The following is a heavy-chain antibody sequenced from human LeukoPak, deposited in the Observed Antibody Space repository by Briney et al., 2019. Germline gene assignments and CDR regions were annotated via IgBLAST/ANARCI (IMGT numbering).Heavy chain of an antibody. Sequence: PSETLSLTCAVYGGSFSAYYWSWIRQPPGKGLEWIGEINHSGSTNYNPSLKSRVTISVDTSKNQFSLKLTSVTAADTAVYYCARWVVAADYYYYMDGWGKGTTVTVSS. CDR2: INHSGST. J-gene: IGHJ6*03. CDR1: GGSFSAYY. CDR3: ARWVVAADYYYYMDG. D-gene: IGHD2-15*01. V-gene: IGHV4-34*01.